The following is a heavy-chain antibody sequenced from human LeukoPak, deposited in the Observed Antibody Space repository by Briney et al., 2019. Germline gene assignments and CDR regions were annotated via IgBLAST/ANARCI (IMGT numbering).Heavy chain of an antibody. CDR2: INTDGSIT. CDR1: GFTFSTNW. J-gene: IGHJ4*02. D-gene: IGHD2-2*01. V-gene: IGHV3-74*01. CDR3: VIGVGTN. Sequence: GGSLRLSCAASGFTFSTNWMHWVRQGPGKGLVWVSRINTDGSITSYADSVKGRFTISRDNAKNTLYLQMNSLRAEDTAVYYCVIGVGTNWGQGTLVTVSS.